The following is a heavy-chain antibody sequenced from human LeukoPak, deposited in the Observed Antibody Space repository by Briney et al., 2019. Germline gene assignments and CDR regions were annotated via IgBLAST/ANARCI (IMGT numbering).Heavy chain of an antibody. J-gene: IGHJ3*02. V-gene: IGHV3-21*01. D-gene: IGHD3-22*01. Sequence: PGGSLRLSCAASGFTFSSYSMNWVRQAPGKGLEWVSSISSSSSYIYYADSVKGRFTISRDNAKNSLYLQMNSLRAEDTAVYYCARDLYYDSSGCRSSAFDIWGQGTMVTVSS. CDR2: ISSSSSYI. CDR1: GFTFSSYS. CDR3: ARDLYYDSSGCRSSAFDI.